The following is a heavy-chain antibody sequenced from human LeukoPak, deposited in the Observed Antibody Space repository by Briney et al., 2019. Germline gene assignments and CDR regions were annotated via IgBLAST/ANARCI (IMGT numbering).Heavy chain of an antibody. CDR1: GLPFCNYW. J-gene: IGHJ4*02. V-gene: IGHV3-74*01. D-gene: IGHD6-13*01. CDR2: VNSDGSTT. Sequence: GGSLRLLCAPSGLPFCNYWMHRVRHATGKGRVWVSRVNSDGSTTNYADSVKGRFTISRDNAENTLYMRMNSLRPEDTAVYYCSRGYYSSSRIDYWGQGTRVSVSS. CDR3: SRGYYSSSRIDY.